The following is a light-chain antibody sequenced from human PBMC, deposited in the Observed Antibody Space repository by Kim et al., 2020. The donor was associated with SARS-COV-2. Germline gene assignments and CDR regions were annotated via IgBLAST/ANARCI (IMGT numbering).Light chain of an antibody. CDR1: QSISNW. CDR3: QQYNSY. CDR2: DAS. Sequence: GDRVTITCRASQSISNWLAWYQQRPGKAPKLLISDASNLGSGFPSRFSARGSGTEFTLTITNLQPEDSATYYCQQYNSYFGQGTKLEIK. J-gene: IGKJ2*01. V-gene: IGKV1-5*01.